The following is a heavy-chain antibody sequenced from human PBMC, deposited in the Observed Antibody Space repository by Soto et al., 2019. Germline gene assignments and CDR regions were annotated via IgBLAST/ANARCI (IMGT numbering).Heavy chain of an antibody. V-gene: IGHV4-34*01. D-gene: IGHD3-10*01. J-gene: IGHJ6*02. CDR3: ARVSGIYYYGMDV. CDR2: INHSGST. Sequence: SENLSLTCAVYGWSLSGYYWSWIRQPPGKGLEWIGEINHSGSTNYNPSLKSRVTISVDTSKNQFSLKLSSVTAADTAVYYCARVSGIYYYGMDVWGQGTTVT. CDR1: GWSLSGYY.